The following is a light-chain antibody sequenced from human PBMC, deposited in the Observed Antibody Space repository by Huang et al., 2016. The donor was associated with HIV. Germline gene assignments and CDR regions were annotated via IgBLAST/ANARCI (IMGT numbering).Light chain of an antibody. V-gene: IGKV4-1*01. J-gene: IGKJ5*01. CDR3: QQYYSASIT. Sequence: DIVMTQSPGSLTVSLGERASIKCTSSQPLLSTANNKSYLAWYQHKPRQPPKPRIYWASNRESGVPERFSGSGSGTDFTLTISSLQAEDVALYYCQQYYSASITFGQGTRVEI. CDR2: WAS. CDR1: QPLLSTANNKSY.